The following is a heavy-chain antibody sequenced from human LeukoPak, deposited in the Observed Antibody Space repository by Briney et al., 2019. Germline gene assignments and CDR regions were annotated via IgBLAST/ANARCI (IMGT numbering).Heavy chain of an antibody. D-gene: IGHD3-10*01. CDR2: ISSNGGST. V-gene: IGHV3-64*01. Sequence: GGSLRLSCAASGFTFSSYAMHWVRQAPGKGLEYVSAISSNGGSTYYANSVKGRFTISRDNSKNTLYLQMGSLRAEDMAVYYCARDARPMVRGEVTYYLDYWGQGTLVTVSS. CDR1: GFTFSSYA. J-gene: IGHJ4*02. CDR3: ARDARPMVRGEVTYYLDY.